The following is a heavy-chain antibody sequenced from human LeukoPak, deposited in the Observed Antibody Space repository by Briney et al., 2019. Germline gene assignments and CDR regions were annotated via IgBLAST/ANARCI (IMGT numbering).Heavy chain of an antibody. V-gene: IGHV3-11*01. D-gene: IGHD1-7*01. CDR1: GFLLRNYY. CDR3: ARDRNYISDFDY. J-gene: IGHJ4*02. CDR2: ISSSGTTI. Sequence: PVGSLRFSCTASGFLLRNYYMTWLRQPPGKGLEWVPYISSSGTTIYYADSVKGRFTISRDNAKTSLYLQMNSLRAEDTAIYYCARDRNYISDFDYWGQGTLVTVSS.